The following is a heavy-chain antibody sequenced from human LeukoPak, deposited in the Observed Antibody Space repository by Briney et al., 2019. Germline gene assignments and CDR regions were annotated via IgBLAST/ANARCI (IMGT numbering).Heavy chain of an antibody. CDR2: ISAYNGNT. CDR3: ARAPLGEPYFDY. Sequence: ASVKVSYKASGYTFTSYGISWVRQAPGQGLEWMGWISAYNGNTNYAQKLQGRVTMTTDTSTSTAYMELRSLRSDDTAVYYCARAPLGEPYFDYWGQGTLVTVSS. V-gene: IGHV1-18*04. J-gene: IGHJ4*02. D-gene: IGHD1-26*01. CDR1: GYTFTSYG.